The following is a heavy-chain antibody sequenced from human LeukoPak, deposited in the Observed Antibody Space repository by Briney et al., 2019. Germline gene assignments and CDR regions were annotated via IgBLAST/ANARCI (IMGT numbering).Heavy chain of an antibody. CDR3: ATHGLERRVGFDY. CDR2: IRYDGSNK. CDR1: GFTFSSYG. J-gene: IGHJ4*02. D-gene: IGHD1-1*01. Sequence: GGSLRLSCAASGFTFSSYGMHWVRQAPGKGLEWVAFIRYDGSNKYYADSVEGRFTISRDNSKNTLYLQMNSLRAEDTAVYYCATHGLERRVGFDYWGQGTLVTVSS. V-gene: IGHV3-30*02.